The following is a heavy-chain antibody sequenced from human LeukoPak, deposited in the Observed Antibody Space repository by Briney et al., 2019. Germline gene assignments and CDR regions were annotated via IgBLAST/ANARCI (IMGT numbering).Heavy chain of an antibody. CDR1: GYSFTTYW. V-gene: IGHV5-51*01. D-gene: IGHD2-15*01. Sequence: GGSLSLSCKGSGYSFTTYWIGWVRQMPGKGLEWMGIIYPGDSQTTYSPSFQGQVTISADKSISTAYLQWSSLKASDTAMYYCAKQGYCSGGSCYSGGYMDVWGKGTTVIVSS. J-gene: IGHJ6*03. CDR3: AKQGYCSGGSCYSGGYMDV. CDR2: IYPGDSQT.